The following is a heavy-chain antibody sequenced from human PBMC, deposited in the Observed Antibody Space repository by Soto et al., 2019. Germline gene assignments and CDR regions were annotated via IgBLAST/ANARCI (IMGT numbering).Heavy chain of an antibody. J-gene: IGHJ4*02. D-gene: IGHD3-22*01. Sequence: GGSLRLSCAASGFTFSNAWMNWVRQAPGKGLEWVGRIKSKTDGGTTDYAAPVKGRFTISRDDSKNTLYLQMYSLKTEDTAVYYCTTTYYYDSSGYYWQSYWGQGTLVTVSS. CDR1: GFTFSNAW. CDR3: TTTYYYDSSGYYWQSY. CDR2: IKSKTDGGTT. V-gene: IGHV3-15*07.